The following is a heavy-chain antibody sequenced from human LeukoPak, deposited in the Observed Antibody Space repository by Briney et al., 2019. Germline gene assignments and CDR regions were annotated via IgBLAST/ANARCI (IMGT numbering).Heavy chain of an antibody. J-gene: IGHJ4*02. CDR2: ISSSSYI. Sequence: GGSLRLSCAASGFTFSSYSMNWVRQAPGKGLEWVSYISSSSYIYYADSVKGRFTISRDNAKNSLYLQMNSLRAEDTAVYYCARDPGYYYDSSGYYLDYWGQGTLVTVSS. D-gene: IGHD3-22*01. CDR3: ARDPGYYYDSSGYYLDY. CDR1: GFTFSSYS. V-gene: IGHV3-21*01.